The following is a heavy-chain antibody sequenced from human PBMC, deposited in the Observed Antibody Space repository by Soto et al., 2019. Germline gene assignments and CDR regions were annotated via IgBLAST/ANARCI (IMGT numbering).Heavy chain of an antibody. J-gene: IGHJ4*02. CDR1: GFPLSDYG. CDR3: ASERGSSYFDY. CDR2: IWYDESKK. V-gene: IGHV3-33*01. D-gene: IGHD1-26*01. Sequence: QVQLVESGGGVVQPGRSLRLSCAVYGFPLSDYGMHWVRQAPGKGLEWVAVIWYDESKKYYADSVKGRFTISRDTSKNTVYLQMNSLRVEDTAVYYCASERGSSYFDYWGQGTLVTVSS.